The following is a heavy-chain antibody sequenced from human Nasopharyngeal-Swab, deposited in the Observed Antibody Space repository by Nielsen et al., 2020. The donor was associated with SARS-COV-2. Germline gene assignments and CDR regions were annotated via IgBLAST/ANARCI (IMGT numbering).Heavy chain of an antibody. J-gene: IGHJ4*02. CDR3: AKDYYGSGSYLGWLSGPEYYFDY. CDR1: GFTFSSYG. Sequence: GESLKISCAASGFTFSSYGMHWVGQAPGKGLEWGAVISYDGSNKYYADSVKGRFTISRDNSKNTLYLQMNSLRAEDTAVYYCAKDYYGSGSYLGWLSGPEYYFDYWGQGTLVTVSS. V-gene: IGHV3-30*18. D-gene: IGHD3-10*01. CDR2: ISYDGSNK.